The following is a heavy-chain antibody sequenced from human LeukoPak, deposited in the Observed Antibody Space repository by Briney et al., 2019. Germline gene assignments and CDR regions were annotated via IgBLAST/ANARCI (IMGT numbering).Heavy chain of an antibody. V-gene: IGHV3-7*03. J-gene: IGHJ4*02. Sequence: PGGSLRLSCAASGFTFSHDWMSWVRQAPGKGLEWVASIKQDGSGEHYVDSVKGRFTISRDNAKNSLYLQMNSLRAEDTALYHCARVIGDPSTGSWEGRLDYWGQGTLVTVSS. CDR1: GFTFSHDW. D-gene: IGHD1-26*01. CDR3: ARVIGDPSTGSWEGRLDY. CDR2: IKQDGSGE.